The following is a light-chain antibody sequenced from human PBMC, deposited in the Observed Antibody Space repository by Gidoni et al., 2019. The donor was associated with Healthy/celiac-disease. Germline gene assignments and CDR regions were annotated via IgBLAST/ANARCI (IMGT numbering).Light chain of an antibody. J-gene: IGLJ3*02. CDR1: SLRSYD. Sequence: SSELTQDPAVSVALGQTVRITCQGDSLRSYDASWYQQKPGQAPVLVIYGKNNRPSGIPDRFSGSSSGNTASLTITGAKAEDEADYYCNSRDSSGNHHWVFGGGTKLTVL. V-gene: IGLV3-19*01. CDR2: GKN. CDR3: NSRDSSGNHHWV.